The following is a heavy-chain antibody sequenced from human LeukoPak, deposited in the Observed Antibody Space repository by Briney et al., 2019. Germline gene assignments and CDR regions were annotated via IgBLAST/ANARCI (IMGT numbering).Heavy chain of an antibody. CDR2: IYYSGST. CDR1: GGSISSYY. V-gene: IGHV4-59*08. J-gene: IGHJ4*02. Sequence: SETLSLTCTVSGGSISSYYWSWIRQPPGKGLEWIGYIYYSGSTNYNPSLKSRVTISVDTSKNQFSLKLSSVTAADTAVYYCARRRVNSSGWYENFDYWGQGTLVTVSS. D-gene: IGHD6-19*01. CDR3: ARRRVNSSGWYENFDY.